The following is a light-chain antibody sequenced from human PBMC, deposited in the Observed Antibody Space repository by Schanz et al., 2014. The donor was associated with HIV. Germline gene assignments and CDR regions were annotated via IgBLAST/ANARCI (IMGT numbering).Light chain of an antibody. CDR3: AAWDDSLSGPL. V-gene: IGLV1-47*01. J-gene: IGLJ2*01. CDR1: SANIGSNY. Sequence: QSVLTQAPSASGTPGQRVAISCSGSSANIGSNYVYWYQQLPGTAPKLLIYRNNQRPSGVPDRFSGSKSGTSASLAISGLRSADEADYFCAAWDDSLSGPLFGGGTKLTVL. CDR2: RNN.